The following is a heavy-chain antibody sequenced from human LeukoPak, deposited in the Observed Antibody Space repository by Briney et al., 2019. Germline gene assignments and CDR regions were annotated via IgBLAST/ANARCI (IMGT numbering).Heavy chain of an antibody. V-gene: IGHV4-59*11. D-gene: IGHD2-2*01. CDR3: ARDLRGSSCYDY. Sequence: SETLSLTCTVSGGSITSHYWSWIRQAPGKGLEWIGYIYYSGSTNYNPSLKSRVTISVDTSKNQFSLKLSSVTAADTAVYYCARDLRGSSCYDYWGQGTLVTVSS. CDR2: IYYSGST. CDR1: GGSITSHY. J-gene: IGHJ4*02.